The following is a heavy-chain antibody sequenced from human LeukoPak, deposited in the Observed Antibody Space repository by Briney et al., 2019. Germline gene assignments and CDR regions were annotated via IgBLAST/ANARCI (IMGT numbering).Heavy chain of an antibody. CDR2: IYYSGST. Sequence: SETLSLTCTVSGGSISSGGYYWSWIRQHPGKGLEWIGYIYYSGSTYYNPSLKSRVTISVDTSKNQFSLKLSSVTAADTAVYYCARGPGDYITMVRGVTVGYFDLWGRGTLVTVSS. CDR3: ARGPGDYITMVRGVTVGYFDL. J-gene: IGHJ2*01. D-gene: IGHD3-10*01. V-gene: IGHV4-31*03. CDR1: GGSISSGGYY.